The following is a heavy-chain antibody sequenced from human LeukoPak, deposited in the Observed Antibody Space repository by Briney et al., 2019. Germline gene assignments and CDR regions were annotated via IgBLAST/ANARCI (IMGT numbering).Heavy chain of an antibody. CDR2: ISGSGGST. Sequence: GGSLRLSCAASGFTFSSYGMSWVRQAPGKGLEWVSAISGSGGSTYYADSVKGRLTISRDNSKNTLYLQMNNLRAEDTAVYYCAKDIGFTAAAGANDYWGQGTLVTVSS. J-gene: IGHJ4*02. D-gene: IGHD6-13*01. V-gene: IGHV3-23*01. CDR3: AKDIGFTAAAGANDY. CDR1: GFTFSSYG.